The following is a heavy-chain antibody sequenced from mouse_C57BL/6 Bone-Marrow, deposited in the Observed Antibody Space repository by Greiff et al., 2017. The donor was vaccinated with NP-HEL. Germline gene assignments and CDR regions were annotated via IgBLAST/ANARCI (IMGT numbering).Heavy chain of an antibody. CDR2: IDPNSGGT. J-gene: IGHJ4*01. Sequence: QVQLQQPGAELVKPGASVKLSCKASGYTFTSYWMHWVKQRPGRGLEWIGRIDPNSGGTKYNEQFKSKATLTVDKPSSTAYMQLSSLTSEDSAVYYCAIEFITTVYYAMDYWGQGTSVTVSS. D-gene: IGHD1-1*01. CDR1: GYTFTSYW. V-gene: IGHV1-72*01. CDR3: AIEFITTVYYAMDY.